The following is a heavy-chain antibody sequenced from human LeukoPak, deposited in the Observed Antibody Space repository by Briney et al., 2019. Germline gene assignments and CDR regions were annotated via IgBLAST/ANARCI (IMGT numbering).Heavy chain of an antibody. CDR3: VRGLGWYYYAFDI. Sequence: GGSLRLSCAASGFTVSTEYMDWVRQAPGKGLEWVSILYPEGNTYYADSVKGRFTISRDTSKNTVYLQVFGLRAEDTAVYYCVRGLGWYYYAFDIWGQGTLVTVSS. D-gene: IGHD3-16*01. V-gene: IGHV3-66*01. CDR1: GFTVSTEY. J-gene: IGHJ3*02. CDR2: LYPEGNT.